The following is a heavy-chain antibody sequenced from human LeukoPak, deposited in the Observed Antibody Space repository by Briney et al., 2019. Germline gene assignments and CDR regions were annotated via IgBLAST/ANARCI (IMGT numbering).Heavy chain of an antibody. D-gene: IGHD1-14*01. V-gene: IGHV3-30*02. CDR2: IRNDGSNK. CDR3: ARDAGRIRVTEAFDI. Sequence: WVRQPPGKGLEWVAFIRNDGSNKYYADSVKGRFTISRDNSKNTLYLQMKSLRAEDTAVYYCARDAGRIRVTEAFDIWGQGTMVTVSS. J-gene: IGHJ3*02.